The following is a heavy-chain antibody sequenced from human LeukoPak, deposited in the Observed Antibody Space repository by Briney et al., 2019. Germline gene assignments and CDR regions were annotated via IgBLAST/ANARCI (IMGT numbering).Heavy chain of an antibody. CDR2: INQDGSEK. J-gene: IGHJ6*03. V-gene: IGHV3-7*01. Sequence: GGSLRLPCAASGFTFSRYWMSWVRQAPGKGLEWVANINQDGSEKYYVDSVKGRFTISRDNAKNSLYLEMNSLRAEDTAVYYCARDRALVSMVRGVMGYFYYYMDVWGKGTTVTISS. D-gene: IGHD3-10*01. CDR1: GFTFSRYW. CDR3: ARDRALVSMVRGVMGYFYYYMDV.